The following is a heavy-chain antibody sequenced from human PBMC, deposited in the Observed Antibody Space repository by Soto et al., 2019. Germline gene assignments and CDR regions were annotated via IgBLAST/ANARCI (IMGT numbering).Heavy chain of an antibody. D-gene: IGHD2-2*01. Sequence: SETLSLTCAVSGGSISSGGYSWSWIRQPPGKGLEWIGYIYHSGRTYYNPSLKSRVTISVDRSKNQFSLKLSSVTAADPAVYYCARRDSTTDFDYRGQGTMVTVSS. CDR3: ARRDSTTDFDY. CDR2: IYHSGRT. J-gene: IGHJ4*02. V-gene: IGHV4-30-2*01. CDR1: GGSISSGGYS.